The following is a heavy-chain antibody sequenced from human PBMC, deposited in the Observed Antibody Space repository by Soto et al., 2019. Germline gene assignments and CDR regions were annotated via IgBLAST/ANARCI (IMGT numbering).Heavy chain of an antibody. CDR1: GFTFSNYG. J-gene: IGHJ4*02. D-gene: IGHD6-6*01. CDR2: ISGSSSTI. V-gene: IGHV3-48*02. CDR3: ARGGAARPDY. Sequence: EVHLVQSGGGLVQPGGSLRLSCAASGFTFSNYGINWVRQAQGKGLEWLSYISGSSSTISYADSVKGRFTISRDNAKNSVHLQRNSLRDEDTAVYYCARGGAARPDYWGQGTLVTVSS.